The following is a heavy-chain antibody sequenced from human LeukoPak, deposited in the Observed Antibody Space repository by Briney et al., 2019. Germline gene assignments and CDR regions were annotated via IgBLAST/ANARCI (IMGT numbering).Heavy chain of an antibody. V-gene: IGHV3-21*01. CDR2: ITSSSNYM. CDR3: ARDLGAASFDY. CDR1: GFTFSDYS. D-gene: IGHD1-26*01. Sequence: GGSPRLSCAASGFTFSDYSMNWVRQAPGKGLEWVSSITSSSNYMFYAGSVKGRFTISRDNAKNSLYLQMDSLRAEDTAVYYCARDLGAASFDYWGQGTLVTVSS. J-gene: IGHJ4*02.